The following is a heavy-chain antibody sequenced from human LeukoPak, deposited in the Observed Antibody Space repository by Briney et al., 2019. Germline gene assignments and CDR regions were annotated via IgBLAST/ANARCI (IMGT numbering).Heavy chain of an antibody. CDR3: ARGPIVVVPYYFDY. D-gene: IGHD3-22*01. Sequence: SETLSLTCAVYGESFSGYYWSWIRQPPGKGLEWIGEINHSGSTNYNPSLKSRVTISVDTSKNQFSLKLSSVTAADTAVYYCARGPIVVVPYYFDYWGQGTLVTVSS. V-gene: IGHV4-34*01. J-gene: IGHJ4*02. CDR1: GESFSGYY. CDR2: INHSGST.